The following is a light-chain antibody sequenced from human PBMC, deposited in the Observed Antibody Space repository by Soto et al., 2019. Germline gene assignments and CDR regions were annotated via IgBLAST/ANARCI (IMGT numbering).Light chain of an antibody. J-gene: IGLJ3*02. Sequence: QSVLTQPASVSGSPGQTITISCAGTTSDIGSYNFVSWYQQHPGTAPKLIIYEVTNRPLGISSRFSGSRSGNTASLTISGLRTEDEAHYYCSSYAGSNNPWVFGGGTKLTVL. V-gene: IGLV2-14*03. CDR1: TSDIGSYNF. CDR2: EVT. CDR3: SSYAGSNNPWV.